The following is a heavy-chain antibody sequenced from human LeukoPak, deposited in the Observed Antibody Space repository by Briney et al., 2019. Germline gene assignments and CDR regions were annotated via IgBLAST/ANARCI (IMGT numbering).Heavy chain of an antibody. CDR3: ARPPDTGTRSAFDI. D-gene: IGHD1-7*01. CDR2: IYPGDSDT. Sequence: GEFLQISCKGSGYSFTTYWIAGVRQMPGKGLEWMGIIYPGDSDTRYSPSFQGQVTFSADKSINTPYLQWSSLKASDTAMYYCARPPDTGTRSAFDIWGQGTMVIVSS. J-gene: IGHJ3*02. V-gene: IGHV5-51*01. CDR1: GYSFTTYW.